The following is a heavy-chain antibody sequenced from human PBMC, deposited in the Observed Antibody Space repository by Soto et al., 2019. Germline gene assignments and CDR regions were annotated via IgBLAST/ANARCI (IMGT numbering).Heavy chain of an antibody. Sequence: PSETLSLTCTVSGGSISSYYWSWIRQPPGKGLEWIGYIYYSGSTNYNPSLKSRVTISVDTSKNQFSLKLSSVTAADTAVYYCARDFRHTGERYFDYWGQGTLVTVSS. V-gene: IGHV4-59*01. D-gene: IGHD1-1*01. CDR2: IYYSGST. CDR3: ARDFRHTGERYFDY. J-gene: IGHJ4*02. CDR1: GGSISSYY.